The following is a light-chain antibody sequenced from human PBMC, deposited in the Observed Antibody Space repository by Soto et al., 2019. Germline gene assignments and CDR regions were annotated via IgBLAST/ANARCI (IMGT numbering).Light chain of an antibody. J-gene: IGKJ2*01. V-gene: IGKV3-11*01. CDR3: QQRSNWLYT. CDR1: QSVSSY. Sequence: EIVLTQSPATLSLSPGERATLSCRASQSVSSYLAWYQQKPGQAPRLLIYDASNRATGIPARFSGSESGTDFTLTISSLEPAHFAVYYCQQRSNWLYTFGQGTQLEIK. CDR2: DAS.